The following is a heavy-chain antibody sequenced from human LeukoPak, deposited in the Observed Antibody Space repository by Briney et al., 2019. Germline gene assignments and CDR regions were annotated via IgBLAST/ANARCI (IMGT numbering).Heavy chain of an antibody. CDR1: GFTFDDYA. V-gene: IGHV3-9*01. D-gene: IGHD6-13*01. CDR3: ARLSISWYTTHDYYFDY. CDR2: ISGNSGSI. Sequence: QPGRSLRLSCAASGFTFDDYAMHWVRQPPGKGLEWVSGISGNSGSIGYADSVKGRFTISRDNAKNSLYLQMNSLRAEDTAVYYCARLSISWYTTHDYYFDYWGQGTLVTVSS. J-gene: IGHJ4*02.